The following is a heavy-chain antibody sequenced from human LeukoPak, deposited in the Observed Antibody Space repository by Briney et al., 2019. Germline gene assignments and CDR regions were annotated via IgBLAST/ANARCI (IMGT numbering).Heavy chain of an antibody. CDR1: GGSVSSGSYY. Sequence: PSETLSLTCTVSGGSVSSGSYYWSWIRQPPGKGLEWIGYIYYSGSTNYNPSLKSRVTISVDTSKNQFSLKLSSVTAADTAVYYCARGAPQDGWFDPWGQGTLVTVSS. J-gene: IGHJ5*02. V-gene: IGHV4-61*01. CDR2: IYYSGST. CDR3: ARGAPQDGWFDP.